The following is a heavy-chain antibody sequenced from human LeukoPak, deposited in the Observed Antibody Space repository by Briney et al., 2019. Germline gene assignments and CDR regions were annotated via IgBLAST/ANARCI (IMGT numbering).Heavy chain of an antibody. CDR3: AKSVAVARPVDY. V-gene: IGHV3-23*01. CDR2: ISESGGST. J-gene: IGHJ4*02. Sequence: PGGSLRLSCAASGFTFSDSAMSWVRQAPGKGLEWVLVISESGGSTFYSDSVRGRFTISRDNSKNTLYLQMNSLRAEDTAVYYCAKSVAVARPVDYWGQGTLVTVSS. CDR1: GFTFSDSA. D-gene: IGHD6-19*01.